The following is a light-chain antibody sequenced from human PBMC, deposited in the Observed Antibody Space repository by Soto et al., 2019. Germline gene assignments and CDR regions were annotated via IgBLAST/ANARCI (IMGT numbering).Light chain of an antibody. Sequence: EIVMTQSPATLSVSPCEGATLSGRASQSVSSSLAWYQQKPGQAPRLLIYGASSRATGIPDRFSGSGSGTDFTLTISRLEPEDFAVYYCQQYGSSSWTFGQGTKLDIK. CDR1: QSVSSS. V-gene: IGKV3-20*01. CDR3: QQYGSSSWT. J-gene: IGKJ1*01. CDR2: GAS.